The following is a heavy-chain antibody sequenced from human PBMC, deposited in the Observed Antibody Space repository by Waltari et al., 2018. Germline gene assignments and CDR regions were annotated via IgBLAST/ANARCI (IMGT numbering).Heavy chain of an antibody. V-gene: IGHV4-59*01. J-gene: IGHJ3*02. CDR2: IYYSGCT. CDR3: TRDGPNDSFDI. Sequence: QLQASAAGLVKPSASLSPTCPLYGCCIQLYYLLWIRQPPGKGLEWIGYIYYSGCTNNTPSHKSRVTISVETSKNQFDLKLSSVAAADTAVYYCTRDGPNDSFDIWGKGTMVTVSS. CDR1: GCCIQLYY.